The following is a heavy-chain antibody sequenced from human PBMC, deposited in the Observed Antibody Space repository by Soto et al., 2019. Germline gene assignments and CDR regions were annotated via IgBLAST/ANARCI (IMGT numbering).Heavy chain of an antibody. D-gene: IGHD2-21*02. Sequence: GGSLRLSCATSGFTFSSYDMSWVRQAPVKGLEWVSGISVSGDSRYDADSVKGRFTISRDNSKSTLYLQMNSLRAEDTAVYYCATIFRYGDPEYWGQGVLLTVSS. J-gene: IGHJ4*02. CDR1: GFTFSSYD. V-gene: IGHV3-23*01. CDR2: ISVSGDSR. CDR3: ATIFRYGDPEY.